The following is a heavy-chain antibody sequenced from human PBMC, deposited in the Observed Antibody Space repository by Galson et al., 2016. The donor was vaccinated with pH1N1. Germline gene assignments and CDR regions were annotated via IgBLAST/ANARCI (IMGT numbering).Heavy chain of an antibody. CDR1: GFTFSSYS. V-gene: IGHV3-48*04. Sequence: SLRLSCAASGFTFSSYSMNWVRRAPGKGLEWVSYISLSSSIIHYADSVKGRFIISRDSAKNSLYLQMNSLRAEDTALYYCAREGLWPGVDAFDIWGQGTMVTVSS. CDR3: AREGLWPGVDAFDI. CDR2: ISLSSSII. J-gene: IGHJ3*02. D-gene: IGHD4/OR15-4a*01.